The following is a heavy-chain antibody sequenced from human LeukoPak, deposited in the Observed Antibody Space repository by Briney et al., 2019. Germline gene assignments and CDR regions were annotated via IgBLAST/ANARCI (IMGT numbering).Heavy chain of an antibody. V-gene: IGHV4-39*01. Sequence: PSETLSLTCTVSGGSISSSSYSWGWIRQPPGKGLEWIGSIYYSGSTYYNPSLKSRVIISVDTSKNQFSLKLSSVTAADTAVYYCATDPPFDYWGQGTLVTVSS. J-gene: IGHJ4*02. CDR2: IYYSGST. CDR3: ATDPPFDY. CDR1: GGSISSSSYS.